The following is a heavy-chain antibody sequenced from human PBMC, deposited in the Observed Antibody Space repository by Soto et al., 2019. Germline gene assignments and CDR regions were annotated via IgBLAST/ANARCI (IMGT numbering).Heavy chain of an antibody. CDR1: GFSLSTSGVG. J-gene: IGHJ5*02. CDR3: AHITAGEYGDDEEA. CDR2: IYWDDDK. V-gene: IGHV2-5*02. Sequence: QITLKESGPTLVKPTQTLTLTCTFSGFSLSTSGVGVGWIRQPPGKALEWLALIYWDDDKRYSPSLKSRLTITKDTSNHPVVLTMTHMDPVDTATYYCAHITAGEYGDDEEAWGQGTLVTVSS. D-gene: IGHD4-17*01.